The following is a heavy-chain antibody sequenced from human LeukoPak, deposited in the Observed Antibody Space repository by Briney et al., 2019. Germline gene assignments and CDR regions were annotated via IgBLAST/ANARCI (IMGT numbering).Heavy chain of an antibody. Sequence: GGSLRLSCAASGFSFSDTWMTWVRQAPGRGPEWVGRIKSNTDGGTTDYAAPVKGRFSISRDDSKNTLYLQMNSLKGEDTAVYYCTTAPQVPFDYWGQGTLVTVSS. CDR3: TTAPQVPFDY. D-gene: IGHD2-2*01. CDR1: GFSFSDTW. J-gene: IGHJ4*02. V-gene: IGHV3-15*01. CDR2: IKSNTDGGTT.